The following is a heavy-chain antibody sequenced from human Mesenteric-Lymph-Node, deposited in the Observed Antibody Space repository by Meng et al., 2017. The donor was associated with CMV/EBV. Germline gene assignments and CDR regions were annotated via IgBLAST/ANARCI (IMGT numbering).Heavy chain of an antibody. V-gene: IGHV3-23*01. CDR3: AKDLGVGYCSSTTCGAFDI. D-gene: IGHD2-2*03. J-gene: IGHJ3*02. CDR1: GFTFSNAW. Sequence: GGSLRLSCAASGFTFSNAWMTWVRQAPGKGLEWVSTISGSGSSTYYSDSVKGRFTISRDNSENTLYVEMKSLRAEDTAVYYCAKDLGVGYCSSTTCGAFDIWGQGTMVTVSS. CDR2: ISGSGSST.